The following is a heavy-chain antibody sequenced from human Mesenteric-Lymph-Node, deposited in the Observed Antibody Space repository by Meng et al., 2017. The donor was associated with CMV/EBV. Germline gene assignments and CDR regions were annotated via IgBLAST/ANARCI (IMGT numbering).Heavy chain of an antibody. CDR2: ITPSGGST. Sequence: FTRYYILWVRPAPGQGLEWMGIITPSGGSTSYAQKFQGRVTMTRDTSTSTVYMELSSLRSEDTAVYYCARDLFPYYSSSSGPWFDPWGQGTLVTVSS. CDR3: ARDLFPYYSSSSGPWFDP. CDR1: FTRYY. J-gene: IGHJ5*02. V-gene: IGHV1-46*01. D-gene: IGHD6-6*01.